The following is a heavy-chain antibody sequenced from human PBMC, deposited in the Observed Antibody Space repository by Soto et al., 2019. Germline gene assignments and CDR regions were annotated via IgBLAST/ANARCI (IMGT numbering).Heavy chain of an antibody. CDR1: GFTFGDYA. V-gene: IGHV3-49*04. D-gene: IGHD2-21*02. J-gene: IGHJ6*02. Sequence: ESGGGLVQPGRSLRLSCTASGFTFGDYAMSWVRQAPGKGLEWVGFIRSKAYGGTTEYAASVKGRFTISRDDSKSIAYLQMNSLKTEDTAVYYCTREVIVVVTATSGYYYGMDVWGQGTTVTVSS. CDR3: TREVIVVVTATSGYYYGMDV. CDR2: IRSKAYGGTT.